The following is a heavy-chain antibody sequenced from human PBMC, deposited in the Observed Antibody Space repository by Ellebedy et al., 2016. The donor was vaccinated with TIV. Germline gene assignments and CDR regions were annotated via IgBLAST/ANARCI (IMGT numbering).Heavy chain of an antibody. D-gene: IGHD1-7*01. CDR1: GFTFSSYG. Sequence: GESLKISCAASGFTFSSYGMHWVRQAPGKGLEWVAVISYDGSNKYYAESVKGRFTISRDTSKNTLYLQMNSLRAEDTVVYYCARDGPTGTTWGYGHYFDYWGQGTLVTVSS. J-gene: IGHJ4*02. CDR3: ARDGPTGTTWGYGHYFDY. V-gene: IGHV3-30*03. CDR2: ISYDGSNK.